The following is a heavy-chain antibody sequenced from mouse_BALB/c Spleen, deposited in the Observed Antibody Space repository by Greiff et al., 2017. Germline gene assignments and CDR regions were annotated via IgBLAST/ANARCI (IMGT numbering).Heavy chain of an antibody. CDR2: ISDGGSYT. Sequence: EVQRVESGGGLVKPGGSLKLSCAASGFTFSDYYMYWVRQTPEKRLEWVATISDGGSYTYYPDSVKGRFTISRDNAKNNLYLQMSSLKSEDTAMYYCAREGGIITTVVETPFAYWGQGTLVTVSA. J-gene: IGHJ3*01. V-gene: IGHV5-4*02. CDR1: GFTFSDYY. CDR3: AREGGIITTVVETPFAY. D-gene: IGHD1-1*01.